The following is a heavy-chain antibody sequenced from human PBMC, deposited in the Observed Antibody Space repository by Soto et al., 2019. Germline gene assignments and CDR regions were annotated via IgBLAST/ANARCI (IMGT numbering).Heavy chain of an antibody. D-gene: IGHD2-8*02. V-gene: IGHV3-23*01. CDR3: AKATATGGGAFDI. CDR1: GFFCSSYD. CDR2: ILVDGRT. Sequence: RGSLRLSCAASGFFCSSYDMSWVRQAPGKGLEWVSTILVDGRTFYVDSVKGRFTISRDSSQNTVYLQMNSLTVGDTALYYCAKATATGGGAFDICGQGTMVTV. J-gene: IGHJ3*02.